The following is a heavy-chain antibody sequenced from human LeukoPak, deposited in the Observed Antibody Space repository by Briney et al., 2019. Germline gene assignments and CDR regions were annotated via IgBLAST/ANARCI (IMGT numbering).Heavy chain of an antibody. CDR2: ISGSGGST. J-gene: IGHJ4*02. CDR3: AKGSPRTRIVVVTASYYFDY. V-gene: IGHV3-23*01. Sequence: GGSLRLPCAASGYTFSSYAMSWVRQAPEKGVEWVSAISGSGGSTYYADSVKGRFTISRDNTKNTQYLQMNSLRAEDTAVYYCAKGSPRTRIVVVTASYYFDYWGQGTLVTVSS. CDR1: GYTFSSYA. D-gene: IGHD2-21*02.